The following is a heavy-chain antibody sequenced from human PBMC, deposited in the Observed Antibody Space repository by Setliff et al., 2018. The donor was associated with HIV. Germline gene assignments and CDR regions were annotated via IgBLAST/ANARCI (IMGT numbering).Heavy chain of an antibody. J-gene: IGHJ4*02. D-gene: IGHD3-22*01. Sequence: ASVKVSCKASGYTFTSYAISWVRQAPGQGLEWMAWISAYNGNTNYAQRLQGRVTVTTDTSTSTAYMELRGLRSDDTAVYFCARVGPFAFDSSGYAEFWGQGTLVTSPQ. CDR3: ARVGPFAFDSSGYAEF. V-gene: IGHV1-18*01. CDR1: GYTFTSYA. CDR2: ISAYNGNT.